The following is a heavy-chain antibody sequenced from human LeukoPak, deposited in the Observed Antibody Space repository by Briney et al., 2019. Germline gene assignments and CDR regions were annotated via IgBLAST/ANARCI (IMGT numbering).Heavy chain of an antibody. CDR3: ARDQGWQPWYYYGMDV. CDR2: ISYDGSNK. D-gene: IGHD5-24*01. Sequence: GGSLRLSCAASGFTFSSYAMHWVRQAPGKGLEWVAVISYDGSNKYYADSVKGRFTISRDNSKNTLYLQMNSLRAEDTAVYYCARDQGWQPWYYYGMDVWGQGTTVTVSS. J-gene: IGHJ6*02. CDR1: GFTFSSYA. V-gene: IGHV3-30-3*01.